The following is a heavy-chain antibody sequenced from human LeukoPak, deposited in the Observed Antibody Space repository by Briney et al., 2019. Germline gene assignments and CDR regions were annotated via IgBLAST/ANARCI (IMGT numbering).Heavy chain of an antibody. D-gene: IGHD4-17*01. CDR2: ISRTGHST. V-gene: IGHV3-11*01. CDR1: GFSFTDYY. CDR3: ARAGDSGDFPLGYFYYMDV. J-gene: IGHJ6*03. Sequence: PGGSLRLSCEASGFSFTDYYVTWIRQAPGKGLEWVSYISRTGHSTYYGASVAGRFTISRDTAKNSLFLQMTSLRAEDTAVYYCARAGDSGDFPLGYFYYMDVWGKGTTVTVSS.